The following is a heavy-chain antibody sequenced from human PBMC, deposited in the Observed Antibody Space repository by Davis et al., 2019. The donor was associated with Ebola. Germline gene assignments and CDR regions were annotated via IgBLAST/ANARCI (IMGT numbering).Heavy chain of an antibody. CDR3: ARNPGGANGMDV. V-gene: IGHV3-30*04. CDR2: VSHSEREK. CDR1: GFTFRNYA. Sequence: PGGSLRLSCAASGFTFRNYAMHWVRQAPGKGLEWVAVVSHSEREKFYADSVKGRFTISRDNAKNTLYLQMNSLRAEDTAVYYCARNPGGANGMDVWGQGTTVTVSS. J-gene: IGHJ6*02. D-gene: IGHD1-26*01.